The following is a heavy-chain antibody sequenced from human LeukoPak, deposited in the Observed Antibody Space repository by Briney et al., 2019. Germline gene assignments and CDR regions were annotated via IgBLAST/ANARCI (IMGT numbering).Heavy chain of an antibody. CDR2: INSDGSST. CDR3: LRGDRRDY. J-gene: IGHJ4*02. Sequence: GGSLRLSCSASGFTFSSYWMHWVRQAPAKGLVWVSRINSDGSSTSYADSVKGRFTISRDNAKDSLYLQMNSLRVEDTAVYYCLRGDRRDYWGQGTLVTVSS. CDR1: GFTFSSYW. V-gene: IGHV3-74*01.